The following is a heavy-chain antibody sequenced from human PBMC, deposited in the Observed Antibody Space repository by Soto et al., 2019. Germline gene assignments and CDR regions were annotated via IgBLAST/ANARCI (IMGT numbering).Heavy chain of an antibody. J-gene: IGHJ5*02. CDR3: ASSITMVRGALGFDP. Sequence: QVQLVQSGAEVKKPGSSVNVSCKASGGTFSSYTISWVRQAPGQGLEWMGRIIPILGIANYAQKFQGRVTITADKSTSTAYMEVSSLRCEDTAVYYCASSITMVRGALGFDPWGQGTLVTVSS. V-gene: IGHV1-69*02. CDR1: GGTFSSYT. CDR2: IIPILGIA. D-gene: IGHD3-10*01.